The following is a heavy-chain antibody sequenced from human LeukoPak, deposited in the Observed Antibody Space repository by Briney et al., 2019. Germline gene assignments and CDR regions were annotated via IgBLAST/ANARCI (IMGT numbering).Heavy chain of an antibody. CDR1: GYTFITYY. J-gene: IGHJ1*01. CDR3: ARDHGKYQLQRAEYFQH. V-gene: IGHV1-2*06. D-gene: IGHD2-2*01. CDR2: INPGGGGT. Sequence: GASVKVSCKASGYTFITYYIHWVRQAPGQGLEWMGRINPGGGGTNYAQKFQGRVTMTRDTSISTASMELTGLTSDDTAVYYCARDHGKYQLQRAEYFQHWGQGTLVTVSS.